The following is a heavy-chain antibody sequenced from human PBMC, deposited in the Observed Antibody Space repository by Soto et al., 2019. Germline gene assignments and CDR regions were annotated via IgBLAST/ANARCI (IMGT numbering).Heavy chain of an antibody. CDR3: ASWGCSSTSCYRSWAFDI. V-gene: IGHV1-3*01. D-gene: IGHD2-2*01. CDR2: INAGNGNT. CDR1: GYTFTSYA. Sequence: VKVSCKASGYTFTSYAMHWVRQAPGQRLEWMGWINAGNGNTKYSQKFQGRVTITRDTSASTAYMELSSLRSEDTAVYYCASWGCSSTSCYRSWAFDISGQGTMVTVS. J-gene: IGHJ3*02.